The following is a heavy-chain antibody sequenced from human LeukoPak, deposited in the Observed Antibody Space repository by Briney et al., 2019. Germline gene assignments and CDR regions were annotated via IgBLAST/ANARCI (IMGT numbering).Heavy chain of an antibody. CDR3: ARAQLEPRDAFDI. CDR2: ISSSSSYI. V-gene: IGHV3-21*01. Sequence: PGGSLRLSCAASGYTFSSYSMNWVRQAPGKGLEWVSSISSSSSYIYYADSVKGRFTISRDNAKNSLYLQMNSLRAEDTAVYYCARAQLEPRDAFDIWGQGTMVTVSS. CDR1: GYTFSSYS. D-gene: IGHD1-1*01. J-gene: IGHJ3*02.